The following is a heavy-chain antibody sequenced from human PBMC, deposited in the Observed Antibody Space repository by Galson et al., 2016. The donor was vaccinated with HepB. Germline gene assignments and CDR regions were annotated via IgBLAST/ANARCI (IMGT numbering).Heavy chain of an antibody. V-gene: IGHV3-30*18. Sequence: SLRLSCAASGFTFSSYGMHWVRQAPGKGLEWVAVISYDGSDKYYADSVKGRFTISRDNSKNTLYRQMNSMRPEDTAVYYCAKDRRYYDSSGYFWEGYYDDGMDVWGQGTTVTVSS. D-gene: IGHD3-22*01. J-gene: IGHJ6*02. CDR2: ISYDGSDK. CDR1: GFTFSSYG. CDR3: AKDRRYYDSSGYFWEGYYDDGMDV.